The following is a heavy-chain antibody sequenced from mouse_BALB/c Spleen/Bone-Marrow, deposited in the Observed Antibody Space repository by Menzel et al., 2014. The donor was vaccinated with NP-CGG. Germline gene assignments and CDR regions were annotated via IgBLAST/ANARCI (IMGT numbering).Heavy chain of an antibody. J-gene: IGHJ3*01. D-gene: IGHD2-3*01. CDR2: INPESNTI. Sequence: EVQVVESGGGLVRPGGSLELSCAASGFDFSRYWMSWVRQAPGKGLQWIGEINPESNTINYTPSLKDKFIISRDNAKNTLYLQMSKVRSEDAALYCCARLGYYGWFAYWGQGTLVTVSA. CDR1: GFDFSRYW. V-gene: IGHV4-1*02. CDR3: ARLGYYGWFAY.